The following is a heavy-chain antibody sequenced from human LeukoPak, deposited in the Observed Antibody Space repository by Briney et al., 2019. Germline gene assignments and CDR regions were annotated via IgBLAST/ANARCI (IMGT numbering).Heavy chain of an antibody. V-gene: IGHV3-23*01. J-gene: IGHJ3*02. CDR2: ISGNGDIT. CDR1: RFTFNTYA. CDR3: VQEGPRGLAFDI. Sequence: GGSLRLSCAASRFTFNTYAVNWVRQAPGKGLEWVSAISGNGDITYYADSVRGRFTISRDNAKNSLYLQMNSLRAEDTAVYYCVQEGPRGLAFDIWGQGTKVTVSS.